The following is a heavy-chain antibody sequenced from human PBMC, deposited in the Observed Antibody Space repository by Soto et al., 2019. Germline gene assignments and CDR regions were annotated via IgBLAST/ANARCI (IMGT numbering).Heavy chain of an antibody. D-gene: IGHD2-2*01. CDR1: GFTFSSYA. CDR2: ISYDGSNK. V-gene: IGHV3-30-3*01. Sequence: LRLSCAASGFTFSSYAIHWVRQAPGKGLEWVAVISYDGSNKYYADSVKGRFTISRDNSKNTLYLQMNSLRAEDTAVYYCARVGSCSSTSCYPPSDYYYYGMDVWGQGTTVTVSS. CDR3: ARVGSCSSTSCYPPSDYYYYGMDV. J-gene: IGHJ6*02.